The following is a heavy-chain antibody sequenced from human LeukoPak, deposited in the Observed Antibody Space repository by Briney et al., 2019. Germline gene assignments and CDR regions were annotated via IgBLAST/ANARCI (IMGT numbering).Heavy chain of an antibody. CDR2: IIPIFGTA. CDR3: ASKRSYSASSVEAGFDP. D-gene: IGHD3-22*01. CDR1: GGTFSSYA. V-gene: IGHV1-69*05. J-gene: IGHJ5*02. Sequence: GSSVKVSCKASGGTFSSYAVSWVRQAPGQGLEWMGGIIPIFGTANYAQKFQGRVTITTDESTSTAYMELSSLRSEDTAVYYCASKRSYSASSVEAGFDPWGQGTLVTVSS.